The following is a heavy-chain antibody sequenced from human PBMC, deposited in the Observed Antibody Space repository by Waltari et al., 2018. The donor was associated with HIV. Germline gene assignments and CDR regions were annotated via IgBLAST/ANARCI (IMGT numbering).Heavy chain of an antibody. J-gene: IGHJ6*02. CDR1: GFTVSRNY. CDR3: ASPDTTMVHGHYYFYHMDV. V-gene: IGHV3-66*01. D-gene: IGHD5-18*01. CDR2: IYTGGST. Sequence: EVQLVESGGGLVQPGGSLRLSCAASGFTVSRNYLSWVRQAPGKWLEWVSLIYTGGSTYYADSVKGRFTISRDNSKNTLYLQMNSLRAEDTAVYYCASPDTTMVHGHYYFYHMDVWGQGTTVTVSS.